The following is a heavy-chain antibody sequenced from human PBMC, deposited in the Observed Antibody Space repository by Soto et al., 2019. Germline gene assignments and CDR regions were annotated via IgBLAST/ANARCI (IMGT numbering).Heavy chain of an antibody. J-gene: IGHJ4*02. CDR2: IIPIFGTA. D-gene: IGHD5-18*01. CDR1: GGTFSSYA. Sequence: QVQLVQSGAEVKKPGSSVKVSCKASGGTFSSYAISWVRQAPGQGLAWMGGIIPIFGTANYAQKFQGRVTITADESTSTSYMELSSLSSEDTAVYYCARPTTGYSYGYTTWYYFDYWGQGTLVTVSS. CDR3: ARPTTGYSYGYTTWYYFDY. V-gene: IGHV1-69*12.